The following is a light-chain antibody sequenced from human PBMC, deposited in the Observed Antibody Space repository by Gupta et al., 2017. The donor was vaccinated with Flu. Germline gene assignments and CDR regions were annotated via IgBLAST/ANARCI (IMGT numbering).Light chain of an antibody. V-gene: IGKV3-15*01. CDR3: KQYKNWPRT. Sequence: EIAMTQSPDTLSVSPGERATLSCRASQSVSSNLAWYQQKPGQAPRLLIYGASTRATGIPARFSGSGSATEFTLTISSLQHEDIAVYNCKQYKNWPRTFGQGTKWEIK. CDR1: QSVSSN. CDR2: GAS. J-gene: IGKJ1*01.